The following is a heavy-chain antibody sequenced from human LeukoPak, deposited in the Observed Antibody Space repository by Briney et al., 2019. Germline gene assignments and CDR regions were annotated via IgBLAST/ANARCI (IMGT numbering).Heavy chain of an antibody. CDR3: ARLTYDKRFDP. CDR1: GXTFXXXX. J-gene: IGHJ5*02. D-gene: IGHD3-9*01. CDR2: XSXXGXXI. V-gene: IGHV3-48*03. Sequence: GGSXRLSCAASGXTFXXXXXXXXXXXPXXXXXXXXXXSXXGXXIYXADSVKGRFTISRDNAKKSLYLQMNSLRAEXTAXYXXARLTYDKRFDPWGQGTLVTVSS.